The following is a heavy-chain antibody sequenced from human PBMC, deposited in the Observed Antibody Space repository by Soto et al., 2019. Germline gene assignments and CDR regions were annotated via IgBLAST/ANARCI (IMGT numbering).Heavy chain of an antibody. CDR1: GGTFSSYA. CDR2: IFPIFGTA. V-gene: IGHV1-69*13. J-gene: IGHJ6*02. Sequence: GASVKVSCKASGGTFSSYAISWVRQAPGQGLEWMGGIFPIFGTANYAQKFQGRVTITADESTSTAYMELSSLRSEDTAVYYCVIQVVTAINASHYGMDVWGQGSTVTVSS. D-gene: IGHD2-21*02. CDR3: VIQVVTAINASHYGMDV.